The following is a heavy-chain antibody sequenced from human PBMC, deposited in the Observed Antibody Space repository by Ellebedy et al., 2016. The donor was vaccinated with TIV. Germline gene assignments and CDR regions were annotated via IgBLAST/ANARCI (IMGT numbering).Heavy chain of an antibody. CDR3: AKSLPPYSSGLDAFDI. J-gene: IGHJ3*02. Sequence: GGSLRLSXAASGFTLSSSWMTWVRQAPGKGLEWVANIRQDGSAKYYVDSVKGRFTISRDNAKNSLYLQMNSLRAEDTALYYCAKSLPPYSSGLDAFDIWGQGTMVTVSS. CDR2: IRQDGSAK. V-gene: IGHV3-7*03. D-gene: IGHD6-19*01. CDR1: GFTLSSSW.